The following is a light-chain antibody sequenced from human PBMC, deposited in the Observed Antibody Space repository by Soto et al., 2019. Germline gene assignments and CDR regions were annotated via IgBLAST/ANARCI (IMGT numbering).Light chain of an antibody. CDR1: QTVGSNY. J-gene: IGKJ1*01. CDR3: HQYASSPLT. CDR2: DAS. V-gene: IGKV3-20*01. Sequence: EIVLTQSPGTLSLSPGERATLSCRASQTVGSNYLAWYQQKPGQAPRLLIYDASSRATGIPDRFSGSGSGTDFTLTFSRLEPEDFAAYYCHQYASSPLTFGQGTKV.